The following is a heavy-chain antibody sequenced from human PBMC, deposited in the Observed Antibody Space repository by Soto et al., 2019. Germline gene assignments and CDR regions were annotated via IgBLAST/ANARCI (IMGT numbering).Heavy chain of an antibody. J-gene: IGHJ4*02. V-gene: IGHV1-24*01. CDR3: ATSGGTMIPHDY. CDR2: FDPEDGET. CDR1: GYTLTELS. D-gene: IGHD3-22*01. Sequence: QVQLVQSGAEVKKPGASVKVSCKVSGYTLTELSMHWVRQAPGKGLEWMGGFDPEDGETIYAQKFQGRVTMTEDTSTETAYMELSSLRAEDTAVYYCATSGGTMIPHDYWGQGTLVTVSS.